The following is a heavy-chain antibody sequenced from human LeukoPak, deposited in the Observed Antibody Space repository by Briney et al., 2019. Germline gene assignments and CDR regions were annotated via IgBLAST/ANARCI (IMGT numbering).Heavy chain of an antibody. Sequence: SETLSLTCTVSGYSISSGYYWGWIRQPPGKGLEWIGSIYHSGSTYYNPSLKSRVTISVDTSKNQFSLKPSSVTAADTAVYYCARVEYSSSSYYYYYMDVWGKGTTVTVSS. D-gene: IGHD6-6*01. V-gene: IGHV4-38-2*02. CDR3: ARVEYSSSSYYYYYMDV. CDR1: GYSISSGYY. J-gene: IGHJ6*03. CDR2: IYHSGST.